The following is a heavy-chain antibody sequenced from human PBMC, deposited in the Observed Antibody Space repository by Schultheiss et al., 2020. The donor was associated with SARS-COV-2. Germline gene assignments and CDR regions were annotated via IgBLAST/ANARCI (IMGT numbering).Heavy chain of an antibody. D-gene: IGHD3-10*01. CDR3: ARSPRFTMVRGVTDY. Sequence: SQTLSLTCTVSGGSISSYYWSWIRQPAGKGLEWIGRIYTSGSTNYNPSLKSRVTISVDTSKNQFSLKLSSVTAADTAVYYCARSPRFTMVRGVTDYWGQGTLVTVSS. CDR1: GGSISSYY. J-gene: IGHJ4*02. CDR2: IYTSGST. V-gene: IGHV4-4*07.